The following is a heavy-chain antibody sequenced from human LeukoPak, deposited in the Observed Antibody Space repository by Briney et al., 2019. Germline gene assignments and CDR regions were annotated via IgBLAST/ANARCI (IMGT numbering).Heavy chain of an antibody. CDR2: IYYSGST. Sequence: SETPSLTCTVSGGSISSGGYYWSWIRQHPGKGLEWIGYIYYSGSTSYKPSLKSRVTISVDTSKNQFSLKLRSVTAADTAVYYCARHHYDSSGYFLDYWGQGTLVTVSS. CDR1: GGSISSGGYY. D-gene: IGHD3-22*01. J-gene: IGHJ4*02. V-gene: IGHV4-61*08. CDR3: ARHHYDSSGYFLDY.